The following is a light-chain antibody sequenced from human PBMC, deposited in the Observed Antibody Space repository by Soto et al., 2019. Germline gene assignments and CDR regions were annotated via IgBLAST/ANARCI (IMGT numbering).Light chain of an antibody. CDR1: QGISSY. J-gene: IGKJ1*01. V-gene: IGKV1-9*01. CDR2: AAS. CDR3: QQLNTYPLT. Sequence: DIQLTQSPSFLSASVGDRVTITCRASQGISSYLAWYQQKPGKAPKLLIYAASTLQSGVPSRFSGSGSGTEFTLTISRLQPEDFATYYCQQLNTYPLTFGQGTKVEI.